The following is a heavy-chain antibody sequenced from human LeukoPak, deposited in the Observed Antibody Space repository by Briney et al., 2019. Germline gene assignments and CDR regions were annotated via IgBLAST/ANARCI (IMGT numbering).Heavy chain of an antibody. CDR3: ARGTTLGPDYYYXYYGMDV. V-gene: IGHV4-34*01. Sequence: PSETLSLTCAVYGGSFSGYYWSWIRQPPGKGLEWIGEINHSGSTNYNPSLKSRVTISVDTSKNQFSLKLSSVTAADTAVYYCARGTTLGPDYYYXYYGMDVWGXGTXVXVSS. CDR2: INHSGST. CDR1: GGSFSGYY. D-gene: IGHD3-16*01. J-gene: IGHJ6*02.